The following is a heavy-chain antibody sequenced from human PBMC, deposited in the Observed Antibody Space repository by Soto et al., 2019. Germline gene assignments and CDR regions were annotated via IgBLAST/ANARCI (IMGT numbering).Heavy chain of an antibody. Sequence: GGSLRLSCAASGFTFSRYWMSWVRQAPGKGLDWVANIKQEGSEKYYVDSVKGRFTMSRDNAKNSLYLQMNCLRAEDTAVYYCARPSDYYDSSGYDYWGQGTLVTVSS. V-gene: IGHV3-7*05. CDR1: GFTFSRYW. CDR2: IKQEGSEK. J-gene: IGHJ4*02. CDR3: ARPSDYYDSSGYDY. D-gene: IGHD3-22*01.